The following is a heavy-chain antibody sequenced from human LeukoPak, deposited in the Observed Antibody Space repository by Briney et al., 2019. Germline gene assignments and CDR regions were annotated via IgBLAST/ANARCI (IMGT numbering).Heavy chain of an antibody. Sequence: ASVKVSCKASGYTFTGYYMPWVRQAPGQGLERMGWINPNSGGTNYAQKFQGWVTMTRDTSISTAYMELSRLRSDDTAVYYCARDGGYCSSTSCSEYFDYWGQGTLVTVSS. CDR2: INPNSGGT. J-gene: IGHJ4*02. CDR3: ARDGGYCSSTSCSEYFDY. D-gene: IGHD2-2*01. CDR1: GYTFTGYY. V-gene: IGHV1-2*04.